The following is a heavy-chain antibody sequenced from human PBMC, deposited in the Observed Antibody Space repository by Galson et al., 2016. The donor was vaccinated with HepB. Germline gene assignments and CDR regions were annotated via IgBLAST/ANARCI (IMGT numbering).Heavy chain of an antibody. CDR1: GFTFRSYA. V-gene: IGHV3-23*01. D-gene: IGHD3-22*01. J-gene: IGHJ4*02. Sequence: SLRLSCAASGFTFRSYAMSWVRQAPGKGLEWVSVISGNGGRTKYADSEKGRFTISRDNSKNTLYLQMNSLRAEDTAVYYCAKVLSDSSGYYRDPFDYWGQGTLVTVSS. CDR3: AKVLSDSSGYYRDPFDY. CDR2: ISGNGGRT.